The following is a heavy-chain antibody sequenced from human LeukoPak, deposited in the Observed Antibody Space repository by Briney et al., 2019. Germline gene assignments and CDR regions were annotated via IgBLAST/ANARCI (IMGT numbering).Heavy chain of an antibody. CDR3: AKGRTGSSSSSFRD. CDR1: GFTFSDYY. J-gene: IGHJ4*02. Sequence: GGSLRLSCAASGFTFSDYYMSWIRQAPGKGLEWVSYISSSGSTIYYADSVKGRFTISRDNAKNSLYLQMNSLRAEDTAVYYCAKGRTGSSSSSFRDWGQGTLVTVSS. V-gene: IGHV3-11*04. D-gene: IGHD6-13*01. CDR2: ISSSGSTI.